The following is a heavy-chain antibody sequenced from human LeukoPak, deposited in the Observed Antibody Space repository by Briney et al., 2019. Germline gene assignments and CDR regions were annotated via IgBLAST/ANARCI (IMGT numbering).Heavy chain of an antibody. J-gene: IGHJ4*02. CDR3: AKGSRLREAGSYRF. CDR2: IIPIFDTP. CDR1: GGIFGSYA. Sequence: SVKVSCKASGGIFGSYAINWVRQAPGQGLEWLGRIIPIFDTPNYAQTFQGRVTISADKSTRTVYMELSSLRSEDTALYYCAKGSRLREAGSYRFWGQGTLITVSS. D-gene: IGHD3-16*02. V-gene: IGHV1-69*06.